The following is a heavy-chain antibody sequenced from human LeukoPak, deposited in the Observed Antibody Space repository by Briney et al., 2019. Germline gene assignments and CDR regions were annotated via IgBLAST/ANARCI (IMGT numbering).Heavy chain of an antibody. D-gene: IGHD1-26*01. CDR3: ARVPLAWELLGSEGGYFDY. Sequence: GGSLRLSCAASGFTFSSYAMSWVRQAPGKGLEWVSSISSSSSYIYYADSVKGRFTISRDNAKNSLYLQMSSLRAEDTAVYYCARVPLAWELLGSEGGYFDYWGQGTLVTVSS. J-gene: IGHJ4*02. CDR1: GFTFSSYA. CDR2: ISSSSSYI. V-gene: IGHV3-21*01.